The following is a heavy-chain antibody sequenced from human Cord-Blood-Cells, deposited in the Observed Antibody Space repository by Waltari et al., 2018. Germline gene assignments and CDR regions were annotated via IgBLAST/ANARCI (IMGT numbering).Heavy chain of an antibody. Sequence: QVQLVQSGAEVQQPGASVKVSCKASGYTFTGYYMHWVRQAPGQGLEWRGWINPNSGGTNYAQKFQGRVTMTRDTSISTAYMELSRLRSDDTAVYYCARVPGITGTPDVWGKGTTVTVSS. CDR1: GYTFTGYY. V-gene: IGHV1-2*02. CDR2: INPNSGGT. J-gene: IGHJ6*04. D-gene: IGHD1-20*01. CDR3: ARVPGITGTPDV.